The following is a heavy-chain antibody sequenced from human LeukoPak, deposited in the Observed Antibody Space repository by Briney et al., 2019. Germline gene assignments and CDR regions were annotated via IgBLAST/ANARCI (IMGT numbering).Heavy chain of an antibody. CDR1: GDSVSSNSAA. CDR3: ARGYYDFWSGYYRDYYYYMDV. J-gene: IGHJ6*03. Sequence: SQTLSLTCAISGDSVSSNSAAWNWIRQSPSRGLEWLGRTYYRSKWYNDYAVSVKSRITINPDTSKNQFSLQLNSVTPEDTAVYYCARGYYDFWSGYYRDYYYYMDVWGKGTTVTVSS. D-gene: IGHD3-3*01. CDR2: TYYRSKWYN. V-gene: IGHV6-1*01.